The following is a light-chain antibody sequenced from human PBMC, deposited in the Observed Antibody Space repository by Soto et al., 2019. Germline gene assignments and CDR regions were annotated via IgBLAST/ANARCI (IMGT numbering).Light chain of an antibody. J-gene: IGKJ1*01. CDR2: YAS. V-gene: IGKV1-5*01. CDR1: QSISKH. CDR3: QQYASFSPA. Sequence: DVQMTQSPSTLSASVEDRVTITCRASQSISKHLAWYQLRPGKAPRLLIYYASTLDRGVPSRFSGSGSGTEFTLTIISLQPDDFATYYCQQYASFSPAFGQGTKVDIK.